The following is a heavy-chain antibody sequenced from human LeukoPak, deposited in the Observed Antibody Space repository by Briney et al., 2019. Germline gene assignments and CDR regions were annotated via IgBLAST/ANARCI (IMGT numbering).Heavy chain of an antibody. V-gene: IGHV3-20*04. Sequence: PGGSLRLSCAASGFTFDDYGMSWVRQAPGKGLEWVSGINWNGGSTGYADSVKGRFTISRDNAKNSLYLQMNSLRAEDTAVYYCARVGEYCSSTSCFGGKYYYYYMDVWGKGTTVTVSS. CDR3: ARVGEYCSSTSCFGGKYYYYYMDV. J-gene: IGHJ6*03. CDR1: GFTFDDYG. CDR2: INWNGGST. D-gene: IGHD2-2*01.